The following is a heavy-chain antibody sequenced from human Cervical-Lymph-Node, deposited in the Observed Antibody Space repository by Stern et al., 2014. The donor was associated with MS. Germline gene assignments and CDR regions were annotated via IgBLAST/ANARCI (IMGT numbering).Heavy chain of an antibody. V-gene: IGHV1-2*02. CDR2: INPNTGGA. CDR1: GFTFTDYY. Sequence: QVPLVQSGTEVKKPGASVRVSCEASGFTFTDYYFHWGRRAPGQELEWMGWINPNTGGANYAQKFQGRVTVTSDTSISTTYMQLSGLRSDDTAVYFCARGGSWFRPDDYWGQGTLVAVSS. J-gene: IGHJ4*02. D-gene: IGHD6-13*01. CDR3: ARGGSWFRPDDY.